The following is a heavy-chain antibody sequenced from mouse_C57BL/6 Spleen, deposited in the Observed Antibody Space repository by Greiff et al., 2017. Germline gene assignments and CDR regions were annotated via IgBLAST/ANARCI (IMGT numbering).Heavy chain of an antibody. CDR2: INPNNGDT. CDR3: ARRYDGSSYAY. J-gene: IGHJ3*01. CDR1: GYTFTDYY. V-gene: IGHV1-26*01. D-gene: IGHD1-1*01. Sequence: VQLQQSGPELVKPGASVKLSCKASGYTFTDYYMNWVKQSHGKSLEWIGEINPNNGDTGYNQKFKGKATLTVDKSSSLVYMELRSLTSEYSAVYYCARRYDGSSYAYWGQGTLVTVSA.